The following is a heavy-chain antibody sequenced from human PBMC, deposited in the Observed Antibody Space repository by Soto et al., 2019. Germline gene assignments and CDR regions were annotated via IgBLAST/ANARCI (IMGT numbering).Heavy chain of an antibody. J-gene: IGHJ4*02. D-gene: IGHD2-2*01. CDR1: GHSLSRRHY. V-gene: IGHV4-38-2*01. CDR2: IHYSGST. CDR3: ARAMN. Sequence: SETLCLTSAFSGHSLSRRHYWDWLRQPPGKGVEWIGSIHYSGSTYYNTSLKSRVTISIDTSKNQLSLKLRSVTAADTAVYYCARAMNWGQGTLVTVSS.